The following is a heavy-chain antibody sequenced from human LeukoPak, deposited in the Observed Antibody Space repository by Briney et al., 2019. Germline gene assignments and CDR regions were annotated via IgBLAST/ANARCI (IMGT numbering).Heavy chain of an antibody. CDR2: ISSSGSTI. Sequence: GGSLRLSCAASGFTFSSYEMNWVRQAPGKGLEWVSYISSSGSTIYYADSVKGRFTISRDNAKNTLYLQMNSLRAEDTAVYYCARDAADDFWKDYYYYYYMDVWGKGTTVTVSS. CDR3: ARDAADDFWKDYYYYYYMDV. CDR1: GFTFSSYE. D-gene: IGHD3-3*01. V-gene: IGHV3-48*03. J-gene: IGHJ6*03.